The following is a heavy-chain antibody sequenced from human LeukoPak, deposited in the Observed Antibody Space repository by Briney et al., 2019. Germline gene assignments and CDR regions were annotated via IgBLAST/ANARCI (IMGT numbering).Heavy chain of an antibody. Sequence: RGVAVSLSCPRCGFTFISGWMMWVRQAQGKGRGRADNINQDGRDNSYVGSVTGRYTISRDNARNSLYLPMNSLTAEDTAMYYCAGGAGYWGQGTLVIVSS. CDR3: AGGAGY. D-gene: IGHD4/OR15-4a*01. V-gene: IGHV3-7*01. J-gene: IGHJ4*02. CDR2: INQDGRDN. CDR1: GFTFISGW.